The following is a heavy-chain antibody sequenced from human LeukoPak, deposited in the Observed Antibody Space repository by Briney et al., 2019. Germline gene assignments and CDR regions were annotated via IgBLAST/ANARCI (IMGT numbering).Heavy chain of an antibody. CDR1: GGSISSGSYY. V-gene: IGHV4-61*02. CDR3: ARERVVVSEYYYYYMDV. CDR2: IDTSGST. J-gene: IGHJ6*03. Sequence: SQTLSLTCTVSGGSISSGSYYWSWIRQPAGKGLEWIGRIDTSGSTNYNPSLKSRVIISVDTSKNQFSLKLSSVTAADTAVYYCARERVVVSEYYYYYMDVWGKGTTVTVSS. D-gene: IGHD2-15*01.